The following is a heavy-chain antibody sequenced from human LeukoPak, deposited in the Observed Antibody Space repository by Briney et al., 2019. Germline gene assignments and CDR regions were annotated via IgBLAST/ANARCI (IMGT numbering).Heavy chain of an antibody. CDR1: GYSFANYW. CDR3: ARPSLAAGNAFDI. D-gene: IGHD6-13*01. CDR2: IYPGDSDT. Sequence: GESLKISCKGSGYSFANYWIDWVRQVPGKGLEWMGIIYPGDSDTRYSPSFQGQVTISADKSISTAYLQWSSLKASDTAMYYCARPSLAAGNAFDIWGQGTMVTVSS. V-gene: IGHV5-51*01. J-gene: IGHJ3*02.